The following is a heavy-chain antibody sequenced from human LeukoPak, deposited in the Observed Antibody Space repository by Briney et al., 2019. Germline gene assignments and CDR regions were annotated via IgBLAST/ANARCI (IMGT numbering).Heavy chain of an antibody. D-gene: IGHD2-15*01. Sequence: GGSLRLSCAASGFTFRNYWMGWVRQAPGKGLEGVANTKPDGTAEYYADSVRGRFTTCRDNANNFLYLQMNSLRGEDTAVYYCARDGGLHTNFDYWGQGTLVTVSS. CDR1: GFTFRNYW. CDR3: ARDGGLHTNFDY. J-gene: IGHJ4*02. CDR2: TKPDGTAE. V-gene: IGHV3-7*01.